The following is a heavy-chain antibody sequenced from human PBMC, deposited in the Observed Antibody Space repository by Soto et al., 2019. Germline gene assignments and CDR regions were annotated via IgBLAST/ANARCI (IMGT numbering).Heavy chain of an antibody. V-gene: IGHV4-61*08. J-gene: IGHJ5*02. CDR3: ARHVRGNNWNYPVRDNWFDP. CDR2: IYYSGST. Sequence: SETLSLTCTVSGGSISSGDYYWSWIRQPPGKGLKWIGYIYYSGSTNYNPSLKSRVTISVDTSKNQFSLKLSSVTAADTAVYYCARHVRGNNWNYPVRDNWFDPWGQGTLVTVSS. CDR1: GGSISSGDYY. D-gene: IGHD1-7*01.